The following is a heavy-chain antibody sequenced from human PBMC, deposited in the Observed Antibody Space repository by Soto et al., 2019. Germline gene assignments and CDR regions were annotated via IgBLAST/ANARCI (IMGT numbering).Heavy chain of an antibody. Sequence: GESLKISCKASGYSFTSYLIGWVRQMPVKGLEWMGIIYPGDSNTRYSPSSQGQVTISADKSTNTAYLQWSSLKASDTAMYYCARSRTYGGNSFDYWGQRTLVTVSS. D-gene: IGHD2-21*01. CDR3: ARSRTYGGNSFDY. CDR1: GYSFTSYL. J-gene: IGHJ4*02. V-gene: IGHV5-51*01. CDR2: IYPGDSNT.